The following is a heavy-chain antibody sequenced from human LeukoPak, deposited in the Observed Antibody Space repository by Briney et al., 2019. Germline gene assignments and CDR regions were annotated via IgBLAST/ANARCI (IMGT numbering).Heavy chain of an antibody. D-gene: IGHD6-13*01. J-gene: IGHJ4*02. CDR2: INHSGST. CDR3: ARGSDTAAGLY. Sequence: SETLSLTCAASGGSFSGYYWSWIRQPPGKGLEWIGEINHSGSTNYNPSLKSRVSISVDSSKKQFSLKVSSVTAADTAVYYCARGSDTAAGLYWGQGTLVTVSS. CDR1: GGSFSGYY. V-gene: IGHV4-34*01.